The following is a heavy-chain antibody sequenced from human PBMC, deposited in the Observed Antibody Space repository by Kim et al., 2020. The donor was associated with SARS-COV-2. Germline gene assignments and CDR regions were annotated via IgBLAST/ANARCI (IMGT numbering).Heavy chain of an antibody. CDR2: IKQDGSEK. Sequence: GGSLRLSCAASGFTFSSYWMSWVRQAPGKGPEWVANIKQDGSEKYYVDSVKGRFTISRDNAKNSLYLQMNSLRAEDTAVYYCARDWAAGIYPPQVTYYFDYWGQGTLVTVSS. CDR3: ARDWAAGIYPPQVTYYFDY. V-gene: IGHV3-7*03. J-gene: IGHJ4*02. D-gene: IGHD6-13*01. CDR1: GFTFSSYW.